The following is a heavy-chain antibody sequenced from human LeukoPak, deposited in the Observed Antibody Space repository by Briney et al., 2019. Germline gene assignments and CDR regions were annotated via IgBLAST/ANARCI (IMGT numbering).Heavy chain of an antibody. V-gene: IGHV3-7*03. D-gene: IGHD6-19*01. CDR1: GFTFSSYW. CDR2: IKQDGSEK. Sequence: PGGSLRLSCAASGFTFSSYWMSWVRQAPGKGLEWVANIKQDGSEKYYVDSVKGRFTISRDNAKNSLYLQMNSLRAEDTAVYYCAKGYSSEQWLVPLDYWGQGTLVTVSS. J-gene: IGHJ4*02. CDR3: AKGYSSEQWLVPLDY.